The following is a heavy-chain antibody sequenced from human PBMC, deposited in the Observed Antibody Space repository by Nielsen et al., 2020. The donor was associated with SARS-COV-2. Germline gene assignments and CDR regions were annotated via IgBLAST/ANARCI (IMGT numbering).Heavy chain of an antibody. J-gene: IGHJ4*02. CDR1: GFTFSSYG. CDR3: AKDMITCGGVIAQYPDY. V-gene: IGHV3-30*18. CDR2: ISYDGSNK. D-gene: IGHD3-16*02. Sequence: GGSLRLSCAASGFTFSSYGMHWVRQAPGKGLEWVAVISYDGSNKYYADSVKGRFTISRDNSKNTLYLQMNSLRAEDMAVYYCAKDMITCGGVIAQYPDYWGQGTLVTVSS.